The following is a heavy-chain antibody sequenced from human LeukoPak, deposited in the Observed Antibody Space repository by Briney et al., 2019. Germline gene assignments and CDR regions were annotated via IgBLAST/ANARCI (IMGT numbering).Heavy chain of an antibody. J-gene: IGHJ4*02. V-gene: IGHV1-8*02. CDR1: GGTFSSYA. CDR2: MNPNSGNT. CDR3: ARKHYYDSSSDY. D-gene: IGHD3-22*01. Sequence: ASVKVSCKASGGTFSSYAISWVRQATGQGLEWMGWMNPNSGNTGYAQKFQGRVTMTRNTSISTAYMELSSLRSEDTAVYYCARKHYYDSSSDYWGQGTLVTVSS.